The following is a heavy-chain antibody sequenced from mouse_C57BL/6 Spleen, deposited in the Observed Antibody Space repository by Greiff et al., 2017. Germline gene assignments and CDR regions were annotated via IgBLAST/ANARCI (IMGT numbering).Heavy chain of an antibody. CDR1: GFTFTDYY. CDR2: IRNKANGYTT. D-gene: IGHD2-1*01. V-gene: IGHV7-3*01. Sequence: EVKLVESGGGLVQPGGSLSLSCAASGFTFTDYYMSWVRQPPGKALEWLGFIRNKANGYTTEYSASVKGRFTISRDNSQSILYLQMNALRAEDRATDYCARRWGNYGWYVEGWGTGTTVTAAS. CDR3: ARRWGNYGWYVEG. J-gene: IGHJ1*03.